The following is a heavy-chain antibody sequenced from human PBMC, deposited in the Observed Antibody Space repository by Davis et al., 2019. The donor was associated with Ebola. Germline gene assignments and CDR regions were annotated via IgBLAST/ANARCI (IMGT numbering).Heavy chain of an antibody. Sequence: GESLKISCESSGYSFTTYWIGWVRQMPGKGLEWMGIIYSGDSDTSYRPSFRGQVTISAEKSINTANLQWNSLKASDTAMYYCARHVGIAVVGIDYWGQGTLVTVSS. CDR2: IYSGDSDT. V-gene: IGHV5-51*01. D-gene: IGHD6-19*01. J-gene: IGHJ4*02. CDR1: GYSFTTYW. CDR3: ARHVGIAVVGIDY.